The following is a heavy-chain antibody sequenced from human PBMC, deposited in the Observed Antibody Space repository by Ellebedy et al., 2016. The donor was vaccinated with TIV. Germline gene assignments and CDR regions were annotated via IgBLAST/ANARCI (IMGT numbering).Heavy chain of an antibody. Sequence: SETLSLTXTVSGGSISSSSYYWVWIRQPPGTRLEWIASISYSGSTYYNPSLKSRVTVYVDTSNNQFSLKLSSVTAADTAVYYCARQGDYGSGTNYVGEDYWGQGTLVTVSS. CDR3: ARQGDYGSGTNYVGEDY. CDR1: GGSISSSSYY. D-gene: IGHD3-10*01. J-gene: IGHJ4*02. V-gene: IGHV4-39*01. CDR2: ISYSGST.